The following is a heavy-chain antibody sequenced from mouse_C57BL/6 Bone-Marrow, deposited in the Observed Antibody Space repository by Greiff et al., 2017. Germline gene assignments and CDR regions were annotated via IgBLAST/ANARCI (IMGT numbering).Heavy chain of an antibody. V-gene: IGHV1-64*01. CDR1: GYTFTSYW. D-gene: IGHD6-1*01. Sequence: QVQLQQPGAELVKPGASVQLSCKASGYTFTSYWMHWVQQWPGQGLEWIGMIHPNRGCTHSNETFKSKATLTVDKSSRTACMPLSSLTSEDSAVYYCARGPPSLQYYVDYWGQGTTLTVSS. J-gene: IGHJ2*01. CDR3: ARGPPSLQYYVDY. CDR2: IHPNRGCT.